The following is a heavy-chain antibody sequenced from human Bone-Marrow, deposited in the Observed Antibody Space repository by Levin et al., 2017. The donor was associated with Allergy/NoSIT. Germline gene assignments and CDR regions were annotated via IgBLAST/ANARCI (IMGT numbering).Heavy chain of an antibody. CDR1: GDSISTHSYH. V-gene: IGHV4-31*03. D-gene: IGHD3-3*01. CDR2: IYYSGSS. Sequence: SETLSLTCTVFGDSISTHSYHWNWIRQQPGKGLEWIGWIYYSGSSQYNPSLKNRATISVDTSQKRFSLQLTSVTAADTAVYYCARGTALPLLEWSWGQGTLVTVSS. CDR3: ARGTALPLLEWS. J-gene: IGHJ5*02.